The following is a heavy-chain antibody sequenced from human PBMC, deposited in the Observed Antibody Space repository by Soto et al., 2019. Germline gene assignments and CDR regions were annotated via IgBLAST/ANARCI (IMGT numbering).Heavy chain of an antibody. CDR1: GYSFSSSG. CDR2: INTGNGIT. V-gene: IGHV1-3*04. D-gene: IGHD2-15*01. J-gene: IGHJ6*02. Sequence: ASVKVSCTASGYSFSSSGMHWLRQALGQRLDWMGWINTGNGITKYSQNFQGRVSITRDTPATTVYMELSSLRSEDTAVYYCARGRILYYRMDVWGQGTMVTVSS. CDR3: ARGRILYYRMDV.